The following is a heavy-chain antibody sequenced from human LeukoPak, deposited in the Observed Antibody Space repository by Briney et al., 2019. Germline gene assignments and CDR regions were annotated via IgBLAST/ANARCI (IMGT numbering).Heavy chain of an antibody. CDR2: ISSNGGST. CDR1: GFTFSSYA. V-gene: IGHV3-64D*06. CDR3: VKGYCSGGSCYPLGV. J-gene: IGHJ4*02. Sequence: GGSLRLSCLASGFTFSSYAMHWVRQAPGKGLEYVSAISSNGGSTYYADSVKGRFTISRDNSKNTLYLQMSSLRAEDTAVYYCVKGYCSGGSCYPLGVWGQGTLVTVSS. D-gene: IGHD2-15*01.